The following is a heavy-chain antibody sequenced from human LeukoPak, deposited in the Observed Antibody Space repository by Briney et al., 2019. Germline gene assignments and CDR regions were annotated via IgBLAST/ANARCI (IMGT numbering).Heavy chain of an antibody. J-gene: IGHJ3*02. CDR1: GFAVSRNY. CDR3: AKAPVYDSSGYMAFDI. V-gene: IGHV3-53*01. D-gene: IGHD3-22*01. CDR2: IYTGGST. Sequence: PGGSLRLSCAASGFAVSRNYMSWVRQAPGKGLEWVSVIYTGGSTNYADSVKGRFTISRDNSKNTLYLQMNSLRAEDTAVYYCAKAPVYDSSGYMAFDIWGQGTMVTVSS.